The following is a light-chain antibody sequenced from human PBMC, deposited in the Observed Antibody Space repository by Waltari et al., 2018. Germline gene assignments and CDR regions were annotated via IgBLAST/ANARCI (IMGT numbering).Light chain of an antibody. Sequence: SYELTQPPSVSVSPGQTATITCSGEKLGQKYACWYQQKPGQSPVLVIDQDRQRPSGIPARFAGSNSGSTATLTISGTRAMDEADYYCQAWDSRTAVFGGGTKLTVL. J-gene: IGLJ2*01. CDR3: QAWDSRTAV. V-gene: IGLV3-1*01. CDR2: QDR. CDR1: KLGQKY.